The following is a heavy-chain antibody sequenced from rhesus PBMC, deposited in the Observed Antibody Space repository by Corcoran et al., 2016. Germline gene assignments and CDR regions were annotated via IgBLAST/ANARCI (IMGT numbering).Heavy chain of an antibody. CDR3: ARVRRRVYEDDYGYYYTKTFDY. CDR1: EFSLSTSGMG. V-gene: IGHV2S1*01. D-gene: IGHD3-9*01. CDR2: IYWDDEK. J-gene: IGHJ4*01. Sequence: QVTLKESGPALVKPTQTLTLTCTFSEFSLSTSGMGVGWIRQPPGKALEWLASIYWDDEKYYSTSLKSRLTLSKDTSNNQVVLTMTNMDPVDTATYYCARVRRRVYEDDYGYYYTKTFDYWGQGVLVTVSS.